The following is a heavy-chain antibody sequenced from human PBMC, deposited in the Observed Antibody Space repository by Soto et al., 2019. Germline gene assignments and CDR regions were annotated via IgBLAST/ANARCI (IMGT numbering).Heavy chain of an antibody. Sequence: GESLKISCKGSGYTFASYWIGWVRQMPGKGLEWMGIIYPGDSNIKYSPSFEGQITISADKSISTAYLQWSSLEASDSAMYFCARNVLPCSASPCYGVDVWGQGTTVTVSS. V-gene: IGHV5-51*01. J-gene: IGHJ6*02. D-gene: IGHD6-25*01. CDR1: GYTFASYW. CDR2: IYPGDSNI. CDR3: ARNVLPCSASPCYGVDV.